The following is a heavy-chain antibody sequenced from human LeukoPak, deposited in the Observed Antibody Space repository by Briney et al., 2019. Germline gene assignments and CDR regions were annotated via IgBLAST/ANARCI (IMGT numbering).Heavy chain of an antibody. CDR3: ARGLRFVQA. J-gene: IGHJ5*02. CDR1: GFTFSTYA. CDR2: INHSGST. D-gene: IGHD3-16*01. V-gene: IGHV4-34*01. Sequence: GSLRLSCAASGFTFSTYAMSWIRQPPGKGLEWIGEINHSGSTNYNPSLKSRVTISVDTSKNQFSLKLSSVTAADTAVYYCARGLRFVQAWGQGTLVTVSS.